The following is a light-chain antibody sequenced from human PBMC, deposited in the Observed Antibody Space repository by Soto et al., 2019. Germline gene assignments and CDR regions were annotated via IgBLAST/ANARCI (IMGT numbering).Light chain of an antibody. CDR3: SSYTSTTTL. J-gene: IGLJ2*01. Sequence: QSVLTQPASVSGSPGQSITISCTGTSADIGGYNYVSWYQQHPGKAPKLIIYDVNYRPSGVSDRFSGSKSGNTASLTISGLQAEDEADYYCSSYTSTTTLFGGGTQLTVL. CDR1: SADIGGYNY. V-gene: IGLV2-14*03. CDR2: DVN.